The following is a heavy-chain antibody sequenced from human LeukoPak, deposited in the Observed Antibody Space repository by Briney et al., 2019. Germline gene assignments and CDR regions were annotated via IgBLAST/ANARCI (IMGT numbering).Heavy chain of an antibody. D-gene: IGHD3-10*01. V-gene: IGHV1-18*01. CDR3: ARDQLTKDYYGSGSPGY. CDR2: ISAYNGNT. J-gene: IGHJ4*02. CDR1: GYTFTSYG. Sequence: GASVKVSCKASGYTFTSYGISWVRQAPGQGLEWMGWISAYNGNTNYAQKLQGRVTMTTDTSTSTAYMELRSLRSDDTAVYYCARDQLTKDYYGSGSPGYWGQGTLVTVSS.